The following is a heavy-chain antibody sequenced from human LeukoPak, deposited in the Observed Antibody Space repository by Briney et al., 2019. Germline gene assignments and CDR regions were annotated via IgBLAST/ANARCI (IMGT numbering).Heavy chain of an antibody. Sequence: PGGSLRLSCAASGFTFSDYYMSWIRQAPGKGLEWVSYISSSGSTIYYAGSVKGRFTISRDNAKNSLYLQMNSLRAEDTAVYYCARAGDIVVVPAALGDYYYYGMDVWGQGTTVTVSS. J-gene: IGHJ6*02. CDR1: GFTFSDYY. D-gene: IGHD2-2*01. CDR2: ISSSGSTI. CDR3: ARAGDIVVVPAALGDYYYYGMDV. V-gene: IGHV3-11*01.